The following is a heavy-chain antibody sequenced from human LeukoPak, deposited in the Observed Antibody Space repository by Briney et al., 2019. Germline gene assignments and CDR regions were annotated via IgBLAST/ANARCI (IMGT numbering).Heavy chain of an antibody. D-gene: IGHD2-15*01. J-gene: IGHJ3*02. CDR3: ARDLSLLGAFDI. V-gene: IGHV4-30-4*01. CDR1: GGSISSGDYY. CDR2: IYYSGST. Sequence: SETLSLTCTVSGGSISSGDYYWSWIRQPPGKGLEWIGYIYYSGSTYYNPSLKSRVTISVDTSKNQFSLKLSSVTAADTAVYYCARDLSLLGAFDIWGQGTMVTVSS.